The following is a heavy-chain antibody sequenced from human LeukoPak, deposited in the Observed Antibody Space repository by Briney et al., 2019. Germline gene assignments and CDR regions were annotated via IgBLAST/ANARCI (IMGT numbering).Heavy chain of an antibody. D-gene: IGHD3-22*01. Sequence: QPGRSLRLSCAASGFTFSSYAMHWVRRAPGKGLEWVAVISYDGSNKYYADSVKGRFTISRGNSKNTLYLQMNSLRAEDTAVYYCARDPGYYDSSGYHDYWGQGTLVTVSS. J-gene: IGHJ4*02. CDR3: ARDPGYYDSSGYHDY. CDR2: ISYDGSNK. V-gene: IGHV3-30-3*01. CDR1: GFTFSSYA.